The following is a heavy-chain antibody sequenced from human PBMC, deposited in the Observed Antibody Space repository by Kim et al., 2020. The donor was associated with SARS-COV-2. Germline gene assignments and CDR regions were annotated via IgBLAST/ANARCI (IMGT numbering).Heavy chain of an antibody. CDR1: GFSFNSAW. CDR3: ATQSVYCIGGRCYSRIDS. D-gene: IGHD2-15*01. Sequence: GGSLRLSCAASGFSFNSAWMSWVRQLPGKGLEWVGRIRTKTDGGTIDYAAPVKGRFIISRDDSKKTLFLQMNSLKSEDTAVYYCATQSVYCIGGRCYSRIDSGGQGTLVTVSS. J-gene: IGHJ4*02. V-gene: IGHV3-15*01. CDR2: IRTKTDGGTI.